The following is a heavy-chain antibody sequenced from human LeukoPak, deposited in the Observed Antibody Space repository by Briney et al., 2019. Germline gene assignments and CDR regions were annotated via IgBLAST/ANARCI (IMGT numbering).Heavy chain of an antibody. V-gene: IGHV3-53*01. CDR2: IYSDNT. CDR3: ARRAGAYSHPYDY. D-gene: IGHD4/OR15-4a*01. Sequence: GSLRLSCAASEFSVGSNSMSWVRQAPGKGLEWVSFIYSDNTHYSDSVKGRFTISRDNSKNTLYLQMNSLRAEDTAVYYCARRAGAYSHPYDYWGQGTLVTVSS. J-gene: IGHJ4*02. CDR1: EFSVGSNS.